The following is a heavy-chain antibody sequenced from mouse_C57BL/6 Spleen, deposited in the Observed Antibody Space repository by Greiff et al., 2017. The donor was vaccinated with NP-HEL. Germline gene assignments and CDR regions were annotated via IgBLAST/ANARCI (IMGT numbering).Heavy chain of an antibody. CDR3: AREGLYYGNYRGYFDY. J-gene: IGHJ2*01. Sequence: QVQLQQPGAELVKPGASVKLSCKASGYTFTSYWMHWVKQRPGQGLEWIGMIHPNSGSTNYNEKFKSKATLTVDKSSSTAYMQLSSLTSEDSAVYYCAREGLYYGNYRGYFDYWGQGTTLTVSS. D-gene: IGHD2-1*01. V-gene: IGHV1-64*01. CDR2: IHPNSGST. CDR1: GYTFTSYW.